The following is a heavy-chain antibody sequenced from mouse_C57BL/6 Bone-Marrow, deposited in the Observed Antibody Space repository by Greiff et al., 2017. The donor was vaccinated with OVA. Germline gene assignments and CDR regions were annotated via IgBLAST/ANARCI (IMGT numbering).Heavy chain of an antibody. Sequence: QVQLQQPGAELVKPGASVKLSCKASGYTFTSYRMHRVKPRPGQGLEWIGMIYPNSGSTNYNEKFKSKATLTVDTSSSTAYMQLSSLTSEDSAVYYCARGHRAWFAYWGQGTLVTVSA. CDR2: IYPNSGST. CDR1: GYTFTSYR. J-gene: IGHJ3*01. CDR3: ARGHRAWFAY. D-gene: IGHD3-1*01. V-gene: IGHV1-64*01.